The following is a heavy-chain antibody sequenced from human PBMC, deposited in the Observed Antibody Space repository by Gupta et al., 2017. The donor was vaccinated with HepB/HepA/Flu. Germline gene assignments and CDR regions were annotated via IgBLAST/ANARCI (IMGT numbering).Heavy chain of an antibody. CDR1: GYTFTSYD. D-gene: IGHD3-22*01. V-gene: IGHV1-8*01. CDR3: ARIPPWGIVVGPNFDY. J-gene: IGHJ4*02. CDR2: MNPNSGNT. Sequence: QVQLVQSGAEVKKPGASVKVSCKASGYTFTSYDINWVRQATGQGLEWMGWMNPNSGNTGYAQKFQGRVTMTRNTSISTAYMELSSLRSEDTAVYYCARIPPWGIVVGPNFDYWGQGTLVTVSS.